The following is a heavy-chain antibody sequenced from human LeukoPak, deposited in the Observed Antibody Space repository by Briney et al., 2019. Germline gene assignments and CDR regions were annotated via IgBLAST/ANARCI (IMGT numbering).Heavy chain of an antibody. V-gene: IGHV4-34*01. D-gene: IGHD3-9*01. CDR3: ARNSTMNYDILTGLYYYYGMDV. J-gene: IGHJ6*02. Sequence: PSETLSLTCAVYGGSFSGYYWSWIRQPPGKGLEWIGEINHSGSTNYNPSLKSRVTISVDTSKNQFSLKLSSVTAADTAVYYCARNSTMNYDILTGLYYYYGMDVWGQGTTVTVSS. CDR1: GGSFSGYY. CDR2: INHSGST.